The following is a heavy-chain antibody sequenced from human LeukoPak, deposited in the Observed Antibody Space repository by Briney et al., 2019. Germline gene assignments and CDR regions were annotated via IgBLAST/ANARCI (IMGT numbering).Heavy chain of an antibody. CDR3: ARVICSSYSCYYFDY. CDR2: INTDTGNP. CDR1: GYTFTSYA. D-gene: IGHD2-2*01. V-gene: IGHV7-4-1*02. J-gene: IGHJ4*02. Sequence: AASVKVSCKASGYTFTSYAVNWVRQAPGQGLEWMGWINTDTGNPTYAQGFTGRFVFSLDTSVSTAYMQISSLKAEDTAVYYCARVICSSYSCYYFDYWGQGTLVTVSS.